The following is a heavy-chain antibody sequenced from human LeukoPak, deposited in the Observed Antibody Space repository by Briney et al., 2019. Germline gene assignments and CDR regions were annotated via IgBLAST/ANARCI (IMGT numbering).Heavy chain of an antibody. D-gene: IGHD5-24*01. Sequence: GGSLRLSCAASGFTVSSNYMSWVRHAPGKGLEWVSIIYSGGDTYYAGSVKGRFIISRDNSKNTLYLQMNSLRAEDTAVYYCAKGGDGYNYGSYFDYWGQGTLVTVSS. CDR1: GFTVSSNY. V-gene: IGHV3-53*01. CDR3: AKGGDGYNYGSYFDY. CDR2: IYSGGDT. J-gene: IGHJ4*02.